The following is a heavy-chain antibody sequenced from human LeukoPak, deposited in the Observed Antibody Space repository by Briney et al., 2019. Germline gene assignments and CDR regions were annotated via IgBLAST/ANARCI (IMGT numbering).Heavy chain of an antibody. CDR3: ARTPQYQLWYFDY. CDR1: GSSFTSYW. J-gene: IGHJ4*02. Sequence: GESLQISCKGSGSSFTSYWIGWVRQLPEKGLEWMGIIYPGDSDTRYSPSFQGQVTISADKSISTAYLQWGSLKASDTAMYYCARTPQYQLWYFDYWGQGTLVTVSS. V-gene: IGHV5-51*01. CDR2: IYPGDSDT. D-gene: IGHD2-2*01.